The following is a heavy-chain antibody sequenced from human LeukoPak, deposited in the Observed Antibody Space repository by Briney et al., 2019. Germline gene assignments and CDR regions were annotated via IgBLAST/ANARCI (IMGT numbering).Heavy chain of an antibody. D-gene: IGHD6-19*01. CDR1: GFTFSSYA. CDR3: AKGRAGIDY. J-gene: IGHJ4*02. V-gene: IGHV3-23*01. Sequence: GGSLRLSCAASGFTFSSYAMSWVRQAPGKGLEWVSTISGTGGSTYYADSVKGRFAISRDNSKNTLYVQMNSLRAEDTAVYYCAKGRAGIDYWGQGTLVIVSS. CDR2: ISGTGGST.